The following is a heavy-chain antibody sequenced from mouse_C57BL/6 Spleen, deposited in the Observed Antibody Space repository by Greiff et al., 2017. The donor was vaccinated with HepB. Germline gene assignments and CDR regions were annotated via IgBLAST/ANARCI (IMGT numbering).Heavy chain of an antibody. V-gene: IGHV1-69*01. Sequence: QVQLQQSGAELVMPGASVKLSCKASGYTFTSYWMHWVKQRPGQGLEWIGEIDPSDSYTNYNQKFKGKSTLTVDKSSSTAYMQLSSLTSEDSAVYYCARFDGSSWDWYVDVWGTGTTVTVSS. CDR1: GYTFTSYW. CDR2: IDPSDSYT. CDR3: ARFDGSSWDWYVDV. J-gene: IGHJ1*03. D-gene: IGHD1-1*01.